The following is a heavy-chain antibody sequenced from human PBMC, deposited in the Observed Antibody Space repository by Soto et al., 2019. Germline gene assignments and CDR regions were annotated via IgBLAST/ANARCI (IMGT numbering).Heavy chain of an antibody. V-gene: IGHV1-18*01. D-gene: IGHD3-22*01. CDR3: ARGPDYEGYFDY. J-gene: IGHJ4*02. CDR2: ISAYNGNT. Sequence: ASVKVSCKASGYTFTSYGISWVRQAPGQGLEWMGWISAYNGNTNYAQKLQGRVTMTTDTSTSTAYMELSGLTSEDTAVYYCARGPDYEGYFDYWGRGTLVTVSS. CDR1: GYTFTSYG.